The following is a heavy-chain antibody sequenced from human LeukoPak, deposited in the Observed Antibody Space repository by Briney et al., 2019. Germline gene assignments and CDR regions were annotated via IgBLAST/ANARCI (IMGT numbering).Heavy chain of an antibody. D-gene: IGHD3-10*01. V-gene: IGHV3-9*01. CDR2: ISWNTGSI. CDR1: GFTFDDYA. CDR3: AKASMVRGANYYYYGMDV. J-gene: IGHJ6*02. Sequence: GGSLRLSCAASGFTFDDYAMHWVRQTPGKGLEWVSGISWNTGSIDYADSVKGRFTISRDNAKNSLYLQMNSLRGEDTALYYCAKASMVRGANYYYYGMDVWGQGTTVTVSS.